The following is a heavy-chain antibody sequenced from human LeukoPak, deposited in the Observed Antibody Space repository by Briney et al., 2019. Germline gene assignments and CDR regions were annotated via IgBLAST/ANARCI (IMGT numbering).Heavy chain of an antibody. V-gene: IGHV1-46*01. CDR3: ARGSGYY. CDR2: LFPSSGVT. D-gene: IGHD3-16*01. Sequence: ASVKVSCNASGYTLTTYTLHWAREAPGQGLEWMSRLFPSSGVTSYAQKFQGRVTVTMDTSTGTIYMELSSLRSEDTAVYYCARGSGYYWGQGTLVTVSS. CDR1: GYTLTTYT. J-gene: IGHJ4*02.